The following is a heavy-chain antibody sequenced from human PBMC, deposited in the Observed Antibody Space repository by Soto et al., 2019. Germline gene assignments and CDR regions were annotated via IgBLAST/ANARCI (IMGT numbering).Heavy chain of an antibody. V-gene: IGHV3-23*01. CDR1: GFTFSSYA. CDR2: ISGSCGSR. D-gene: IGHD3-10*01. Sequence: GGSLRLSCAASGFTFSSYAMSWVRQAPGKGLEWVSAISGSCGSRYYADSVRGRFTISRDDSKNTLYLQMNSLRAEDTAVYYCAKDLSLWFGDLFLAQNGAFDIWGQGTMVTVSS. J-gene: IGHJ3*02. CDR3: AKDLSLWFGDLFLAQNGAFDI.